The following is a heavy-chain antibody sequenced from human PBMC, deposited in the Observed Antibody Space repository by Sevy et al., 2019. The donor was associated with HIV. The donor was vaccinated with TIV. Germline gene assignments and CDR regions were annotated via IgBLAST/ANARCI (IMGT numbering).Heavy chain of an antibody. Sequence: GGSLRLSCAASGFTFSGYWMSWVRQAPGKGLQWVTNIKQDGSKNEFVDSVKGRFTISRDNTKNSLYLQMNSLRAEDTAVYYCAREGAGGFDYWGQGTLVTVSS. CDR2: IKQDGSKN. CDR1: GFTFSGYW. V-gene: IGHV3-7*01. J-gene: IGHJ4*02. CDR3: AREGAGGFDY. D-gene: IGHD2-15*01.